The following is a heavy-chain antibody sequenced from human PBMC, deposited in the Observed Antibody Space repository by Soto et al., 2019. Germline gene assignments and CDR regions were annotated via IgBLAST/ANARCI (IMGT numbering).Heavy chain of an antibody. J-gene: IGHJ3*02. V-gene: IGHV1-2*02. Sequence: RASVKVSCKASGYTFSDYYLNWVRQAPGQGLEWMGWINPNSGVTNYAQQFHGRVTMTRDASITTVYMEMSSLRSDDTAVYYCARGVTEWGGTFDIWGQGTRVTVSS. CDR1: GYTFSDYY. CDR3: ARGVTEWGGTFDI. CDR2: INPNSGVT. D-gene: IGHD2-8*01.